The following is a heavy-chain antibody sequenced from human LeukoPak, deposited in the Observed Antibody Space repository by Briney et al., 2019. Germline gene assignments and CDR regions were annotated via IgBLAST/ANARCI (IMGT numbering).Heavy chain of an antibody. CDR1: GGSISSYY. Sequence: SETLSLTCTVSGGSISSYYWGWIRQPPGKGLEWIGYIYYSGGTNYNPSLKSRVTISVDTSKNQFSLKLSSVTAADTAVYYCARQIRATVNYMDVWGKGTTVTVSS. CDR2: IYYSGGT. D-gene: IGHD4-11*01. CDR3: ARQIRATVNYMDV. V-gene: IGHV4-59*08. J-gene: IGHJ6*03.